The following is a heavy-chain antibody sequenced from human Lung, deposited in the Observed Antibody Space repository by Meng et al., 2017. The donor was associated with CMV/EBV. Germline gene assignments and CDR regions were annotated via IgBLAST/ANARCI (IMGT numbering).Heavy chain of an antibody. CDR2: IKTKSDGGTT. V-gene: IGHV3-15*07. Sequence: EVQLVESGGDLVKPGGSLRLACVVSGFDFSDAWMNWVRQPPGKGLERVGRIKTKSDGGTTDYAAFVKDRFTISRDDSKNTLYLQMNSLKREDTAVYFCATDVFYWGQGALVTVSS. CDR1: GFDFSDAW. CDR3: ATDVFY. J-gene: IGHJ4*02.